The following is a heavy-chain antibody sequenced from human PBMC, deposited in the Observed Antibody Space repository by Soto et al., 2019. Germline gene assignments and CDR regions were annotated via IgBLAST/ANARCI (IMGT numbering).Heavy chain of an antibody. J-gene: IGHJ6*02. D-gene: IGHD1-1*01. CDR1: GDSISSGNYR. CDR3: TIRLGYGYAMDV. Sequence: QLQLQESGPGLLKPSETLSLTCTVSGDSISSGNYRWGWVRQTPGKGLEWIGNIYSTGTTYYNPSLKSRATISGDTSNNQFSLKLSIVTSADTAVYYCTIRLGYGYAMDVWGQGTAVTVSS. V-gene: IGHV4-39*01. CDR2: IYSTGTT.